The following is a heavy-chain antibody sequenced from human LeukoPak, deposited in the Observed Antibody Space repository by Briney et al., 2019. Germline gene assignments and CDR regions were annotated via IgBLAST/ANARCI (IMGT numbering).Heavy chain of an antibody. D-gene: IGHD2-2*01. Sequence: PSETLSLTCTVSGGSISGYYWSWIRQPPGKGVEWIGYIHYSGSTKYNPSLKSRVTISVDTSKNQFSLKLSSVTAADTAVYYCARHRSSTSPRDFDYWGQGTLVTVSS. J-gene: IGHJ4*02. V-gene: IGHV4-59*08. CDR1: GGSISGYY. CDR3: ARHRSSTSPRDFDY. CDR2: IHYSGST.